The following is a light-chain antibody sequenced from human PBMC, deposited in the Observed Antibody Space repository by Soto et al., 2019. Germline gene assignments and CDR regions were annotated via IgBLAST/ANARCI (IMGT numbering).Light chain of an antibody. Sequence: IEMTRSRSTLSASPLYRASLSCMASQSLSRYLAWYQQKPGQAPSLLIYDASNRATGIPARFSGSGSGTDFTLTISSLEPEDFAVYWCQQYASSPRTFGQATTADIK. CDR2: DAS. V-gene: IGKV3-11*01. J-gene: IGKJ1*01. CDR3: QQYASSPRT. CDR1: QSLSRY.